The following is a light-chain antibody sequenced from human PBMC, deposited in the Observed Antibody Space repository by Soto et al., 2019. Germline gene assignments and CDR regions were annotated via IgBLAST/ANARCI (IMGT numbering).Light chain of an antibody. J-gene: IGKJ5*01. Sequence: EIVLTQSPDTLAVSPGEVATLSCWASQSVTSNLAWYQQKRGQAPRLLIYAASTRATGVPARFSGSGSGTECTLTISSLQSEDFAVYYCQQYNNWPPITFGQGTRLEMK. CDR1: QSVTSN. CDR3: QQYNNWPPIT. V-gene: IGKV3D-15*01. CDR2: AAS.